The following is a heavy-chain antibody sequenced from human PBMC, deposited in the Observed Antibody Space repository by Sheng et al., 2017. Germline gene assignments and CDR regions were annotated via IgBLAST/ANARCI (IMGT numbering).Heavy chain of an antibody. J-gene: IGHJ4*02. Sequence: QVQLVQSGAEMKKPGSSVKVSCKASGYTFTTYDINWVRQATGQGLEWMGWINPTSGKTGYAQKFQGRVTITRDTSISTAYMELSSLRSEDTAVYYCARMRGYTYGSFYFDYWGQGTLVTVSS. V-gene: IGHV1-8*03. CDR1: GYTFTTYD. D-gene: IGHD5-18*01. CDR3: ARMRGYTYGSFYFDY. CDR2: INPTSGKT.